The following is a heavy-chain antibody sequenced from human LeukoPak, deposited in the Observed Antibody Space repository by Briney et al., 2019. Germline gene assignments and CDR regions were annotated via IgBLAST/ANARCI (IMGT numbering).Heavy chain of an antibody. CDR1: GFTFSSYS. J-gene: IGHJ4*02. V-gene: IGHV3-48*04. CDR3: ARDGSGSYGVRYFDY. Sequence: GGSLRLSCAASGFTFSSYSMNWVRQAPGEGLEWVSYISSSSSTIYYADSAKGRFTISRDNAKNSLYLQMNSLRAEDTAVYYCARDGSGSYGVRYFDYWGQGTLVTVSS. CDR2: ISSSSSTI. D-gene: IGHD1-26*01.